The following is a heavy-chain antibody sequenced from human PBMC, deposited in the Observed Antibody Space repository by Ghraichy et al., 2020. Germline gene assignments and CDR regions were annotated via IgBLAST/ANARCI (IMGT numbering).Heavy chain of an antibody. CDR3: ARGSKHSIYFYYYGMDV. J-gene: IGHJ6*02. V-gene: IGHV5-51*01. Sequence: GESLNISCKGSGYSFTSYWIGWVRQMPGKGLEWMGIIYPGDSDTRYSPSFQGQVTISADKSISTAYLQWSSLKASDTAMYYCARGSKHSIYFYYYGMDVWGQGTTVTVSS. CDR1: GYSFTSYW. CDR2: IYPGDSDT.